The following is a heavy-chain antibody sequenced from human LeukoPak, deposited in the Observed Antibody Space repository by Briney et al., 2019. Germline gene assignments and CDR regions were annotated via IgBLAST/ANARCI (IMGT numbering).Heavy chain of an antibody. CDR2: MNPNSANT. Sequence: ASVKVSCKASGYTFTNYDINWVRQATGQGLEWMGWMNPNSANTGYSQKFQGRVTFTRDTSISTAYMELSSLRSEDTAVYYCARDADVAAAGTFDYWGQGTLVTVSS. J-gene: IGHJ4*02. V-gene: IGHV1-8*03. CDR3: ARDADVAAAGTFDY. CDR1: GYTFTNYD. D-gene: IGHD6-13*01.